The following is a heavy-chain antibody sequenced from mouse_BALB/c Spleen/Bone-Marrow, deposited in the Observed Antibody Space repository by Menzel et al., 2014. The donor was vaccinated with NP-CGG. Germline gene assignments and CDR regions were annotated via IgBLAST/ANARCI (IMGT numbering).Heavy chain of an antibody. V-gene: IGHV5-2*01. CDR3: ARHGNYAMDY. CDR1: EYEFPSHD. J-gene: IGHJ4*01. Sequence: VESGGGLVQPGESLKLSCESNEYEFPSHDMSWVXKTPXKRLELVXXINSEGCSTYYPDTMERRFIISRDNTKXTXYLQMXXXXSEXXXLYYCARHGNYAMDYWGQGTSVXVSS. D-gene: IGHD1-1*02. CDR2: INSEGCST.